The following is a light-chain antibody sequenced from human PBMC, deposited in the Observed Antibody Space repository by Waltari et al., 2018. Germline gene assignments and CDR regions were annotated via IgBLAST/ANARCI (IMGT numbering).Light chain of an antibody. CDR2: LNSDGSQ. Sequence: QLVLTQSPSASASLGASVKLTCTLSSGHSSYGIAWHQQQPEKGPRFLMKLNSDGSQTTGDGIPDRCSGSSSGAERYLTISSLQSEDEADYYCQTWGTVIFGGGTKVTVL. V-gene: IGLV4-69*01. CDR1: SGHSSYG. J-gene: IGLJ2*01. CDR3: QTWGTVI.